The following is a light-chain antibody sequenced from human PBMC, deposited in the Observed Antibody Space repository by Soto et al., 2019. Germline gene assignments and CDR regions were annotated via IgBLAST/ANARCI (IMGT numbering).Light chain of an antibody. CDR3: MQGTHWPLFT. V-gene: IGKV2-30*01. CDR2: KVS. CDR1: QSLVNSDGNTY. J-gene: IGKJ2*01. Sequence: DVVMTQSPLSLPVTLGQPASISCRSSQSLVNSDGNTYLNWFQQRPGQSPRRLIYKVSNRDSGVPDRSSGSGSGTDFTLKISRVEAEDVGVYYCMQGTHWPLFTFGQGTKLEIK.